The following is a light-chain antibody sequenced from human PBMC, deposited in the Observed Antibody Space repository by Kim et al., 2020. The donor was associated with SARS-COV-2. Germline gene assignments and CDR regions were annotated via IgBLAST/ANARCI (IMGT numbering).Light chain of an antibody. Sequence: ASVGDRVTITCRASQTIDNYLNWYQQKPGKAPSLLIHAATSLQGGVPARFSGSGSGTVFTLTISSLQPEDFATYYCQQTYTTPQTFGQGTKVDIK. V-gene: IGKV1-39*01. CDR1: QTIDNY. J-gene: IGKJ1*01. CDR2: AAT. CDR3: QQTYTTPQT.